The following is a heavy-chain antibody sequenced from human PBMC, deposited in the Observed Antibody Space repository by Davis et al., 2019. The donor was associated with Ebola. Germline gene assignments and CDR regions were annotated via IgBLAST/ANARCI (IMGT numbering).Heavy chain of an antibody. CDR1: GYSFTNYW. CDR2: IFPGASDT. V-gene: IGHV5-51*01. D-gene: IGHD5-24*01. CDR3: ARGTDGYNPGGYFDS. J-gene: IGHJ4*02. Sequence: GGSLRLSCKGSGYSFTNYWIVWVRQMPGKGLECMGIIFPGASDTSYSPSFQGQVTISADKSITTAYLQWSSLKASDTAMYYCARGTDGYNPGGYFDSWGQGTLVTVSS.